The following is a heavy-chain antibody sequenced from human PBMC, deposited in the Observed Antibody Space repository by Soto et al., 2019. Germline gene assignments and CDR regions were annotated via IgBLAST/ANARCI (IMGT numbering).Heavy chain of an antibody. CDR1: GGTFSSYA. D-gene: IGHD3-16*01. CDR2: IIPIFGTA. V-gene: IGHV1-69*12. J-gene: IGHJ6*02. Sequence: QVQLVQSGAEVKKPGSSVKVSCKASGGTFSSYAISWVRQAPGQGLEWMGGIIPIFGTANYAQKFQGRVTITADESTRTAYMELSSRRSEDTAVYYCARSRCLQLRSYYCSGMDVWGQGTTVTVSS. CDR3: ARSRCLQLRSYYCSGMDV.